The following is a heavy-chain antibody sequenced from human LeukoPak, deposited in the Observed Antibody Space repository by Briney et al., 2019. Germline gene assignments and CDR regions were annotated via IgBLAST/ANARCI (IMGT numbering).Heavy chain of an antibody. CDR1: GVSISSYY. V-gene: IGHV4-59*08. CDR3: ARRNDFDI. Sequence: SYTLSLTQTVSGVSISSYYWSWIRQTPGKGLEWIGYIYYIGRTDSNPSLKRRVTVSVDTSKKQFKLRPTSVTAADTAMYYCARRNDFDIWGPGTMVTVSS. J-gene: IGHJ3*02. CDR2: IYYIGRT.